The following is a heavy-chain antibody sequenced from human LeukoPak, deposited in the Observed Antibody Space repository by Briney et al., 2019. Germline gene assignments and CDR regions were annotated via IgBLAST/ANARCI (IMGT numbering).Heavy chain of an antibody. CDR2: ISSSSTYI. D-gene: IGHD6-13*01. Sequence: PGGSLRLSCAASGFTFSDYSINWVRQAPGKGLEWVSSISSSSTYIFYADSVKGRFTISRDNAKNSLYLQMNSLRAEDTAVYYCARVSREQQPYWYSDLWGRGTLVTVSS. CDR3: ARVSREQQPYWYSDL. V-gene: IGHV3-21*01. CDR1: GFTFSDYS. J-gene: IGHJ2*01.